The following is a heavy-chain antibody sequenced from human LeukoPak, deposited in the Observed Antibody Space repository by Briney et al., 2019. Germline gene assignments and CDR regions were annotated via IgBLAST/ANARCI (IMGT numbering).Heavy chain of an antibody. J-gene: IGHJ4*02. CDR3: ARDLSPITIFGVVTNY. CDR2: ISWNSGSI. V-gene: IGHV3-9*01. D-gene: IGHD3-3*01. Sequence: GGSLRLSCAASGFTFDDYAMHWVRHTPGKGLEWVSGISWNSGSIGYADSVKGRFTISRDNAKNTLYLQMNSLRAEDTAVYYCARDLSPITIFGVVTNYWGQGTLVTVSS. CDR1: GFTFDDYA.